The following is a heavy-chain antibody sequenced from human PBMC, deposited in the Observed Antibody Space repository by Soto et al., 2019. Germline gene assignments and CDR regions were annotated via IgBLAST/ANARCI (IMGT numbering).Heavy chain of an antibody. J-gene: IGHJ4*02. D-gene: IGHD5-18*01. V-gene: IGHV3-30*18. CDR2: ISHDGSKT. Sequence: QVQLVESGGGVVQPGRSLRLSCAASGFTFRSYGLHWVRQAPGKGLEWVAVISHDGSKTYYTGSVEGRFTISRDNFKDTLYLQMDSLRTEDTGMYYCAKGDLDTSMAMAFDNWGQVTMVTVSS. CDR3: AKGDLDTSMAMAFDN. CDR1: GFTFRSYG.